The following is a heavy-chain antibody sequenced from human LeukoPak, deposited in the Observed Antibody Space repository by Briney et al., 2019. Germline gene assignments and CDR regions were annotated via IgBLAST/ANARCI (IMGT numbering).Heavy chain of an antibody. D-gene: IGHD5-18*01. Sequence: GSLRLSCAASGFTVSSNYMSWVRQPPGKGLEWIGEIYHSGSTNYNPSLKSRVTISVDKSKNQFSLKLSSVTAADTAVYYCASGGYSYGSWGQGTLVTVSS. V-gene: IGHV4-4*02. CDR2: IYHSGST. CDR3: ASGGYSYGS. J-gene: IGHJ5*02. CDR1: GFTVSSNY.